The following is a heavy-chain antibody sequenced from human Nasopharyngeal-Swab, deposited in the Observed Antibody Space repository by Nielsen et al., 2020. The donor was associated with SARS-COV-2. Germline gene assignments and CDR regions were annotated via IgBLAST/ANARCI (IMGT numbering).Heavy chain of an antibody. CDR1: GGTFSSYA. Sequence: SVKVSCKASGGTFSSYAISWVRQTPGQGLEWMGRIIPILGIANYAQKFQGRVTITADKSTSTAYMELSSLRSEDTAVYYCARDPSSGWYFTELYWGQGTLVTVSS. D-gene: IGHD6-19*01. CDR3: ARDPSSGWYFTELY. V-gene: IGHV1-69*04. J-gene: IGHJ4*02. CDR2: IIPILGIA.